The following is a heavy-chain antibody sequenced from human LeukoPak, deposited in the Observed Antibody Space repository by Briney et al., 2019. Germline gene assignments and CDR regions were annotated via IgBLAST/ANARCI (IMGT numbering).Heavy chain of an antibody. V-gene: IGHV4-39*01. Sequence: PSETLSLTCTVSGGSITSTSYYWGWIRQPPGKGLEWIGSIYYTGSTYYNPSLRSRLTISADTSRNQFSLKLSSVTASDTAMYYCARPNSLPRGYSFGYYDGFGIWGQGTMVTVSS. CDR3: ARPNSLPRGYSFGYYDGFGI. CDR2: IYYTGST. J-gene: IGHJ3*02. CDR1: GGSITSTSYY. D-gene: IGHD5-18*01.